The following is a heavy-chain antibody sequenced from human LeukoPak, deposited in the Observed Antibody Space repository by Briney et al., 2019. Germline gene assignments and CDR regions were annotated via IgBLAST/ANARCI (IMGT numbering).Heavy chain of an antibody. V-gene: IGHV1-18*01. J-gene: IGHJ4*02. CDR2: ISGYDGDT. Sequence: ASVKVSCKASGYTFTSYGISWVRQAPGQGLEWMGWISGYDGDTSFAQKVQGRLTMTIDTSTTTAYMELRSLRFDDTAVYYCASWGPMVVVPLDYWGQGTLVTVSS. CDR3: ASWGPMVVVPLDY. D-gene: IGHD3-22*01. CDR1: GYTFTSYG.